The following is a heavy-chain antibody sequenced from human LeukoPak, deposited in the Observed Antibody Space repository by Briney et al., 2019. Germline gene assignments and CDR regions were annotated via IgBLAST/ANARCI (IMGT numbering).Heavy chain of an antibody. D-gene: IGHD5-24*01. J-gene: IGHJ4*02. V-gene: IGHV3-30-3*01. CDR1: GFTFSTYA. Sequence: PGTSLRLSCAASGFTFSTYAMEWVRQAPGKGLEWVAVISYGGNNKYYADSVKGRFTISKDNSKNTLYLQMNSLRAEDTAVYYCARPSRDGYNGDYWGQGTLVTVSS. CDR2: ISYGGNNK. CDR3: ARPSRDGYNGDY.